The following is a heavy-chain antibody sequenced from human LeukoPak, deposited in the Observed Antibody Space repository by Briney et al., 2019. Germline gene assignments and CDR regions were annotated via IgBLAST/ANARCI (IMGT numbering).Heavy chain of an antibody. Sequence: GGSLRLSCATSGFTFSSYGMHWVRQAPGKGLEWVANIKQDGSEKYCVDSVKGRFTISRDNAKNSLYLQMNSLRAEDTAVYYCARDPYKYDSRGYYSTAFDIWGQGTKVTVSS. D-gene: IGHD3-22*01. CDR2: IKQDGSEK. CDR3: ARDPYKYDSRGYYSTAFDI. J-gene: IGHJ3*02. CDR1: GFTFSSYG. V-gene: IGHV3-7*01.